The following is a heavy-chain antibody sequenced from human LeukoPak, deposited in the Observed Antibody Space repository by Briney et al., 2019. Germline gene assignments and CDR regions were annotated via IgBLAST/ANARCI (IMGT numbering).Heavy chain of an antibody. J-gene: IGHJ4*02. CDR2: ISGSGGST. CDR1: GFTFSSYA. V-gene: IGHV3-23*01. Sequence: GGSLRLSCAASGFTFSSYAMSWVRQAPGKGLEWVSAISGSGGSTYYADSVEGRFTISRDNSKNTLYLQMNSLRAEDTAVYYCAKAQREYYYDSSGYYPLGYWGRGTLVTVSS. CDR3: AKAQREYYYDSSGYYPLGY. D-gene: IGHD3-22*01.